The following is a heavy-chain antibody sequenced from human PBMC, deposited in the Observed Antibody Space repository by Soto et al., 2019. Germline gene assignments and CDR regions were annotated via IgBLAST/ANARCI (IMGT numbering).Heavy chain of an antibody. D-gene: IGHD6-6*01. CDR2: ISSNGGST. Sequence: GGSLRLSCSASGFTFSSYAMHWVRQAPGKGLEYVSAISSNGGSTYYADSVKGRFTISRDNSKNTLYLQMSSLRAEDTAVYYCVVGRSSSSFDYWGQGTLVTVSS. CDR3: VVGRSSSSFDY. J-gene: IGHJ4*02. CDR1: GFTFSSYA. V-gene: IGHV3-64D*08.